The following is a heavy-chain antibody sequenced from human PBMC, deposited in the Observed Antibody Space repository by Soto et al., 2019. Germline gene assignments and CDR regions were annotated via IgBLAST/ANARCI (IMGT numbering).Heavy chain of an antibody. J-gene: IGHJ5*02. V-gene: IGHV1-18*01. CDR2: ISAYNGNT. CDR1: GYTFTSYG. D-gene: IGHD3-16*02. Sequence: QVQLVQSGAEVKKPGASVKVSCKASGYTFTSYGISWVRQAPGQGLEWMGWISAYNGNTNYAQKLQGRVTMTTDTSTSTAYMELRSLRSDATAVYYCARVDYDYVWGSYRPGWFDPWGQGTLVTVSS. CDR3: ARVDYDYVWGSYRPGWFDP.